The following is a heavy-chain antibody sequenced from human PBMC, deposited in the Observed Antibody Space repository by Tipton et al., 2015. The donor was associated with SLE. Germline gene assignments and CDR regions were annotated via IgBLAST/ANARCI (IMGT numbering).Heavy chain of an antibody. CDR3: ARRRFQSASDY. J-gene: IGHJ4*02. Sequence: TLSLTCTVSGVSIRTGPYFWTWIRQPAGKGLEWIGHIHTSGTTYYNPSLNSRVTMSVDTSKNQFSLNLTSVTAADTAVYYCARRRFQSASDYWGQGTLVSVSS. CDR1: GVSIRTGPYF. V-gene: IGHV4-61*09. D-gene: IGHD2-21*01. CDR2: IHTSGTT.